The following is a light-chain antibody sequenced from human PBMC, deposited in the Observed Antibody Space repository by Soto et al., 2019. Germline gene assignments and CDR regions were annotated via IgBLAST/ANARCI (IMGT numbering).Light chain of an antibody. CDR3: QQYYHRWT. V-gene: IGKV3-15*01. CDR1: QSVGSN. J-gene: IGKJ1*01. Sequence: EIVMTQSPATLSVSPGERVTLSCRARQSVGSNIAWYQQKPGQGPRLLIYGASTRAAGIPARFSGSGSGTEFTLTISSLQSEDLAVYFCQQYYHRWTFGPGTKVDIK. CDR2: GAS.